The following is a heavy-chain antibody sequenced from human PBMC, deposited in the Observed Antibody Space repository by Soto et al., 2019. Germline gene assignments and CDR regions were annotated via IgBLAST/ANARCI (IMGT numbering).Heavy chain of an antibody. Sequence: SVTLSLTCTVSGGSISSGGYYWSWIRQHPGKGLEWIGYIYYSGSTYYNPSLKSRVTISVDTSKNQFSLKLSSVTAADTAVYYCARVKVTPHYYYYGMDVWGQGTTVTVSS. D-gene: IGHD4-4*01. CDR3: ARVKVTPHYYYYGMDV. CDR2: IYYSGST. V-gene: IGHV4-31*03. CDR1: GGSISSGGYY. J-gene: IGHJ6*02.